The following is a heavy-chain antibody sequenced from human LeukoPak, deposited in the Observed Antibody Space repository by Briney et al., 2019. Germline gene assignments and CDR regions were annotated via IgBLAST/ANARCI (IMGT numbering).Heavy chain of an antibody. CDR2: ITGSGGST. CDR3: AKSRSGWYDEHFQH. CDR1: EFTFSTYS. D-gene: IGHD6-19*01. V-gene: IGHV3-23*01. Sequence: GGSLRLSCVASEFTFSTYSMNWVRQAPGKGLEWVSAITGSGGSTYYADSVKGHFTISRDNSKNTLYLQMNSLRAEDTAVYYCAKSRSGWYDEHFQHWGQGTLVTVSS. J-gene: IGHJ1*01.